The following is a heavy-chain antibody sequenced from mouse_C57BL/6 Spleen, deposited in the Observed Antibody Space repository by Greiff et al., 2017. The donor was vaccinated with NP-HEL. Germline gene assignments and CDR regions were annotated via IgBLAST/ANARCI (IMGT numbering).Heavy chain of an antibody. J-gene: IGHJ2*01. D-gene: IGHD4-1*01. CDR2: ISDGGSYT. CDR1: GFTFSSYA. V-gene: IGHV5-4*01. Sequence: EVKVVESGGGLVKPGGSLKLSCAASGFTFSSYAMSWVRQTPEKRLEWVATISDGGSYTYYPDNVKGRFTISRDNAKNNLYLQMSHLKSEDTAMYYCARDGLTGKGYFDYWGQGTTLTVSS. CDR3: ARDGLTGKGYFDY.